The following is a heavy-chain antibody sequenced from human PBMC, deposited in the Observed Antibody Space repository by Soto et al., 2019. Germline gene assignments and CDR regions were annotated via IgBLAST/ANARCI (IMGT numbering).Heavy chain of an antibody. CDR2: MNPNSGNT. CDR3: ARPPPTYSSGWRDDASDI. CDR1: GYTFTSYD. V-gene: IGHV1-8*01. J-gene: IGHJ3*02. Sequence: GASLKVSCKASGYTFTSYDINWVRQATGQGLEWMGWMNPNSGNTGYAQKFQGRVTMTRNTSISTAYMELSSLRSEDTAVYYCARPPPTYSSGWRDDASDIWGQGTMVTVSS. D-gene: IGHD6-19*01.